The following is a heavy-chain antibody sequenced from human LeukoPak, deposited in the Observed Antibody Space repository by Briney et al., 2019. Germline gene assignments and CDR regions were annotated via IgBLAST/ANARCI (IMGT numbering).Heavy chain of an antibody. D-gene: IGHD1-26*01. V-gene: IGHV3-21*01. CDR1: GFTFTDYA. CDR3: ARVPPYYDLDY. CDR2: ISSSSSYI. Sequence: GGSLRLSCAASGFTFTDYAMSWVRQAPGKGLEWVSSISSSSSYIYYADSVKGRFTISRDNAKNSLYLQMNSLRAEDTAVYYCARVPPYYDLDYWGQGTLVTVSS. J-gene: IGHJ4*02.